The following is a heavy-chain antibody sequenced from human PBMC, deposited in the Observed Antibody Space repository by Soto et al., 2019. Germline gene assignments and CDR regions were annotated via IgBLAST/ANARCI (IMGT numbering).Heavy chain of an antibody. D-gene: IGHD3-10*01. CDR3: ARDLTIGMDV. V-gene: IGHV1-3*01. J-gene: IGHJ6*02. CDR2: INAGNGNT. CDR1: GYTFSSYA. Sequence: SVKVSCKASGYTFSSYARQWVRQAPGQRLEWMGWINAGNGNTKYSQKLQGRVTITRDTSASTAYMELSSLRSEDTAVYYCARDLTIGMDVWGQGTTVTVSS.